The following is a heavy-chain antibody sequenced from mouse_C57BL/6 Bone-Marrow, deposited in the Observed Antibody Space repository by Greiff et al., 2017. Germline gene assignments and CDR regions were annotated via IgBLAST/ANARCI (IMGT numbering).Heavy chain of an antibody. CDR2: IRSKSSNYAT. Sequence: EVQLQQSGGGLVQPKGSLKLSCAASGFTFNTYAMHWVRQAPGKGLEWVARIRSKSSNYATYYADSVKDRFTISRDDSQSMLYLQMNNLKTEDTAVYYGVREMGLRREDYFDGRGQGTTLTVSS. CDR1: GFTFNTYA. V-gene: IGHV10-3*01. J-gene: IGHJ2*01. D-gene: IGHD2-4*01. CDR3: VREMGLRREDYFDG.